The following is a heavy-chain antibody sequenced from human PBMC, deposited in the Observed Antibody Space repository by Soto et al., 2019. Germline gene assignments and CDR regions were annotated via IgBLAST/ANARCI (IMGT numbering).Heavy chain of an antibody. Sequence: QVQLQQWGAGLLKPSETLSLTCAVYGGSFSGYYWSWIRQPPGKGLEWIGEINHSGSTNYNPSLKSGVTISVDTSKNQFSLKLSSVTAADTAVYYCARGDYYDSSGENWVDYWGQGTLVTVSS. D-gene: IGHD3-22*01. J-gene: IGHJ4*02. CDR3: ARGDYYDSSGENWVDY. CDR1: GGSFSGYY. V-gene: IGHV4-34*01. CDR2: INHSGST.